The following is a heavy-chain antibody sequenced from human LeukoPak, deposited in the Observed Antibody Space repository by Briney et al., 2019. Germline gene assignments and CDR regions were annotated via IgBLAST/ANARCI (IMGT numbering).Heavy chain of an antibody. D-gene: IGHD4-23*01. CDR2: IYYSGST. J-gene: IGHJ4*02. CDR1: GGSISSSSYD. Sequence: SETLSLTCNVSGGSISSSSYDWAWTRQPPGKGLEWIGSIYYSGSTYYNPSLKSRLTISVDTSKNQFSLNLRSVTAADTAVYYCARQGDSGGNFFDDWGQGTLVTVSS. CDR3: ARQGDSGGNFFDD. V-gene: IGHV4-39*01.